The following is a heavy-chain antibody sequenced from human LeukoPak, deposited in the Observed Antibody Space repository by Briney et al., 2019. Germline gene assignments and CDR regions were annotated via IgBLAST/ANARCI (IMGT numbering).Heavy chain of an antibody. V-gene: IGHV3-13*01. CDR3: ARSKRGYSYGPYYFFNGMDV. CDR2: IATAGDT. Sequence: PGGSLRLSCAATGFTFSSYDMHWVRQAAGEGLEWVSTIATAGDTYYPGSVKGRFTISRENAKNSFSLQMSSLRDGDTAVYYCARSKRGYSYGPYYFFNGMDVWGQGTTVTVSS. CDR1: GFTFSSYD. D-gene: IGHD5-18*01. J-gene: IGHJ6*02.